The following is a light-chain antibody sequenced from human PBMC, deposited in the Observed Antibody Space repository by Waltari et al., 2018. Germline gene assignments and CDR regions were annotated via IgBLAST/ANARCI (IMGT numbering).Light chain of an antibody. CDR1: SSDVGFYNY. CDR3: NSYTGSSSWV. Sequence: QSALTQPASVSGSPGQSITISCTGTSSDVGFYNYVSWYQQHPGKAPKLIIYDVSERPSGVSDRFSGSTSGNTASLTISGLQAEDEADYYCNSYTGSSSWVFGGGTKLTVL. J-gene: IGLJ3*02. CDR2: DVS. V-gene: IGLV2-14*01.